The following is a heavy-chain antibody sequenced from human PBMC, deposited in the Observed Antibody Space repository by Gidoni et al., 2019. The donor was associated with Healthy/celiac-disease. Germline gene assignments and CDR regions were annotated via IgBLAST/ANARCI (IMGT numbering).Heavy chain of an antibody. J-gene: IGHJ5*02. D-gene: IGHD3-10*01. V-gene: IGHV3-30-3*01. Sequence: QVQLVESGGGVVQPGRSLRLSCAASGLTFSSYAMHWVRQAPGKGLEWVAVISYDGSNKYYADSVKGRFTISRDNSKNTLYLQMNSLRAEDTAVYYCARDRYLDGSGVWWFDPWGQGTLVTVSS. CDR2: ISYDGSNK. CDR1: GLTFSSYA. CDR3: ARDRYLDGSGVWWFDP.